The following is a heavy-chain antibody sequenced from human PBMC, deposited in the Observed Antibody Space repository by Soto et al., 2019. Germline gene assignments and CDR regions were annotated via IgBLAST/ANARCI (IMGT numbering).Heavy chain of an antibody. J-gene: IGHJ4*02. Sequence: EVQLVESGGGLVQPGGSLRLSCAASGFTFSSYWMSWVRQAPGKGLEWVANIKQDGSEKYYVASVKGRFTISRDDAKNSLYLQMKSLRPEDTGVYYCARNEPYSSAVFGNWGQGTLVTVSS. CDR3: ARNEPYSSAVFGN. CDR2: IKQDGSEK. CDR1: GFTFSSYW. D-gene: IGHD6-25*01. V-gene: IGHV3-7*01.